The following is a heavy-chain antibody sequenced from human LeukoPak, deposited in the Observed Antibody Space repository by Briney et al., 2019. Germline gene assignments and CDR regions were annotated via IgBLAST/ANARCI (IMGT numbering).Heavy chain of an antibody. J-gene: IGHJ4*02. Sequence: PGGSLRLSXAASGFTFHDYAMHWVRQAPGKGLEWVSGISWNGGTIDYADSVKGRFTISRDNAKNSLYLQMNSLRPEDMALYYCAKGPTYSSSSLFDYWGQGILVAVSS. V-gene: IGHV3-9*03. CDR3: AKGPTYSSSSLFDY. CDR2: ISWNGGTI. CDR1: GFTFHDYA. D-gene: IGHD6-6*01.